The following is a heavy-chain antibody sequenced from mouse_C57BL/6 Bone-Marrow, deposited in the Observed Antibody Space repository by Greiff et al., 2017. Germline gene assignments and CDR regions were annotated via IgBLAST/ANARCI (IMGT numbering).Heavy chain of an antibody. CDR3: ARGWLLPFDY. V-gene: IGHV1-69*01. Sequence: QVQLQQSGAELVMPGASVKLSCKASGYTFTSYWMHWVKQRPGQGLEWIGEIDPSDSYTNYNQKFKGKSTLTVDKSSSPAYMQLSSLTSEDSAVYYCARGWLLPFDYWGQGTTLTVSS. CDR2: IDPSDSYT. J-gene: IGHJ2*01. D-gene: IGHD2-3*01. CDR1: GYTFTSYW.